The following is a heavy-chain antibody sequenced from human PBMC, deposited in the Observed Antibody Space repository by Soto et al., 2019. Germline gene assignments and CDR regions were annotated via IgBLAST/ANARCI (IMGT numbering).Heavy chain of an antibody. J-gene: IGHJ6*02. D-gene: IGHD2-21*02. Sequence: QVQLVESGGGLVKPGGSLRLSCAASGFTFSDYYMSWIRQAPGKGLEWVSYISSSSSYTNYADSVKGRFTISRDNAKNSLYLQMNSLRAEDTAVYYCARHIVVVTAINYSAYYYYGMDVWGQGTTVTVSS. CDR3: ARHIVVVTAINYSAYYYYGMDV. CDR1: GFTFSDYY. V-gene: IGHV3-11*06. CDR2: ISSSSSYT.